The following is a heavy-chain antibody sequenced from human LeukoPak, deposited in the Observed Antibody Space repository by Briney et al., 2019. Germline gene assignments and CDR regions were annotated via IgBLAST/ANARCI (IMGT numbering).Heavy chain of an antibody. Sequence: ASVKVSCKVSGYTLTELSMHWVRQAPGKGLEWMGGFDPEDGETIYAQKFQGRVTMTEDTSTDTAYMELSSLRSEDTAVYYCAPGGPSYCSSTSCYFGWFDPWGQGTLVTVSS. J-gene: IGHJ5*02. CDR2: FDPEDGET. CDR1: GYTLTELS. V-gene: IGHV1-24*01. CDR3: APGGPSYCSSTSCYFGWFDP. D-gene: IGHD2-2*01.